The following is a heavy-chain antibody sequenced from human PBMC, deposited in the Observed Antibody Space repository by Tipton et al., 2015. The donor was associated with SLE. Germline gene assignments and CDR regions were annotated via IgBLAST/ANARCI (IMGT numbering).Heavy chain of an antibody. V-gene: IGHV3-30*18. J-gene: IGHJ4*02. CDR1: GFTFSSYG. CDR2: IWYDGSNK. D-gene: IGHD2-2*01. Sequence: SLRLSCAASGFTFSSYGMHWVRQAPGKGLEWVAVIWYDGSNKYYADSVKGRFTISRDNSKNTLYLQMNSLRAEDTAMYYCAKSKTITCSSTSCPYYFDYWGQGTLVTVSS. CDR3: AKSKTITCSSTSCPYYFDY.